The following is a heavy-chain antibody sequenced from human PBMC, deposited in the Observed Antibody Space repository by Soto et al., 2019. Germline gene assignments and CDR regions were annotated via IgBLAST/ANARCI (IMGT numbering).Heavy chain of an antibody. V-gene: IGHV1-18*01. D-gene: IGHD4-17*01. CDR2: ISAYNGNT. Sequence: ASVKVSCKASGVPFTNYAINWVRQAPGQGLEWMGWISAYNGNTNYAQKLQGRVTMTTDTSTSTAYMELRSLRSDDTAVYYCAKDAMTTVTTKGSFDYWGQGTLVTVSS. CDR3: AKDAMTTVTTKGSFDY. J-gene: IGHJ4*02. CDR1: GVPFTNYA.